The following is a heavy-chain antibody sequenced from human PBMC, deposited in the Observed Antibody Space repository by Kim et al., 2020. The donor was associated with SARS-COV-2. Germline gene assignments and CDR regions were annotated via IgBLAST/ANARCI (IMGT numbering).Heavy chain of an antibody. D-gene: IGHD6-19*01. CDR1: GFTFSNYG. V-gene: IGHV3-30*18. CDR3: TKEPFIYASDWYFIH. Sequence: GGSLRLSCAASGFTFSNYGMHWVRQAPGKGLEWVAVVSNDGNTQLSRAFVKRRFIISSDNSDNTLYLMMNSLSPDDTALYYCTKEPFIYASDWYFIHWGQGTLVSVSS. J-gene: IGHJ4*02. CDR2: VSNDGNTQ.